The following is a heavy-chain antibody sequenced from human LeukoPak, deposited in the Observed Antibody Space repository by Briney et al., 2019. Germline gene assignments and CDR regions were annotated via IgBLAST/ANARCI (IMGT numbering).Heavy chain of an antibody. CDR2: ISYDGSNK. V-gene: IGHV3-30*18. J-gene: IGHJ4*02. D-gene: IGHD4-23*01. CDR3: AKDGNWDYFDY. CDR1: GFTFSNYG. Sequence: PGGSLRPSCAASGFTFSNYGMHWVRQAPGKGLEWVAIISYDGSNKYYADSVQGRFTISRDNSKNTLCLQMNSLRAEDTAVYYCAKDGNWDYFDYWGQGTLVTVSS.